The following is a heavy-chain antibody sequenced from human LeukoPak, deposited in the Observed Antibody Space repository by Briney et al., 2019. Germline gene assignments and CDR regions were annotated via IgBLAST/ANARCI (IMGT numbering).Heavy chain of an antibody. V-gene: IGHV3-21*01. CDR1: GFTFSSYS. CDR3: ARGSYGESDY. J-gene: IGHJ4*02. CDR2: ISSSRSYI. Sequence: PGGXXRLSCAASGFTFSSYSMNWVRQAPGRGLEWVSSISSSRSYIYYADSVKGRFTISRDNAKNSLYLQMNSLRAEDTAVYYCARGSYGESDYWGQGTLVTVSS. D-gene: IGHD4-17*01.